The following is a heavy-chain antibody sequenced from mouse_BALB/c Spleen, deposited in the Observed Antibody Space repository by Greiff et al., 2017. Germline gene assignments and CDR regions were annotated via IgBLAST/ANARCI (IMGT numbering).Heavy chain of an antibody. V-gene: IGHV1S81*02. CDR1: GYTFTSYY. J-gene: IGHJ3*01. CDR3: TRRGLGYGKPCAY. CDR2: INPSNGGT. Sequence: QVQLQQSGAELVKPGASVKLSCKASGYTFTSYYMYWVKQRPGQGLEWIGEINPSNGGTNFNEKFKSKATLTVDKSSSTAYMQLSSLTSEDSAVYYCTRRGLGYGKPCAYWGQGTLVTVSA. D-gene: IGHD2-10*02.